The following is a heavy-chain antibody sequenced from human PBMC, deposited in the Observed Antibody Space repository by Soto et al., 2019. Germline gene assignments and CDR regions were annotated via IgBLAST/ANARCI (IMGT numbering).Heavy chain of an antibody. J-gene: IGHJ4*02. D-gene: IGHD3-10*01. CDR2: MNPNSGNT. V-gene: IGHV1-8*01. CDR3: ARADYYGSGSYGY. CDR1: GYTFTSYY. Sequence: GAPREVSCKASGYTFTSYYINWVRQATGQGLEWMGWMNPNSGNTGYAQKFQGRVTMTRNTSISTAYMELSSLRSEDTAVYYCARADYYGSGSYGYWGQGTLVTVSS.